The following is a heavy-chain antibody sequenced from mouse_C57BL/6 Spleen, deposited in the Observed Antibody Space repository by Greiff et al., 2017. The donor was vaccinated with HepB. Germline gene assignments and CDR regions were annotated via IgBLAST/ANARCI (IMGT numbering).Heavy chain of an antibody. CDR2: ISSGSSTI. V-gene: IGHV5-17*01. D-gene: IGHD2-2*01. J-gene: IGHJ2*01. CDR1: GFTFSDYG. Sequence: EVQRVESGGGLVKPGGSLKLSCAASGFTFSDYGMHWVRQAPEKGLEWVAYISSGSSTIYYADTVKGRFTISRDNAKNTLFLQMTSLRSEDTAMYYCASRGYDRENYFDYWGQGTTLTVSS. CDR3: ASRGYDRENYFDY.